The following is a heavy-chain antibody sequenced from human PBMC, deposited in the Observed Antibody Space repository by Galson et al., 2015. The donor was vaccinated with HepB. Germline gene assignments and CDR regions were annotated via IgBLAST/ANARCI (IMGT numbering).Heavy chain of an antibody. J-gene: IGHJ4*02. CDR2: IDPSDSYT. V-gene: IGHV5-10-1*01. Sequence: QSGAEVKKPGESLRISCKGSGYSFTSYWISWVRQMPGKGLEWMGRIDPSDSYTNYSPSFQGHVTISAEKSISTAYLQWSSLKASDTAMYFCASRQYYYGSGTYYNVSDYWGQGTLVTVSS. D-gene: IGHD3-10*01. CDR3: ASRQYYYGSGTYYNVSDY. CDR1: GYSFTSYW.